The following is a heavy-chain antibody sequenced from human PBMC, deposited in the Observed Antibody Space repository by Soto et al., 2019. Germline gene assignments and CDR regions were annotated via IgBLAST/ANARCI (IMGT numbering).Heavy chain of an antibody. D-gene: IGHD2-2*01. CDR1: GYTLTELS. CDR3: ATLSGYCSSTSCYSFDP. V-gene: IGHV1-24*01. CDR2: FDPEDGET. Sequence: ASVKFSCKVSGYTLTELSMHWVRQAPGKGLEWMGGFDPEDGETIYAQKFQGRVTMTEDTSTDTAYMELSSLRSEDTAVYYCATLSGYCSSTSCYSFDPWGQGTLVTVSS. J-gene: IGHJ5*02.